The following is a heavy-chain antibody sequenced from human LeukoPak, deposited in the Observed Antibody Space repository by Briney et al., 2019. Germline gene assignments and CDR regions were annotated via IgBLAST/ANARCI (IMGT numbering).Heavy chain of an antibody. J-gene: IGHJ4*02. Sequence: GGSLRLSCAASGFTVSSNYMSWVRQAPGKGLEWVSVIYSGGSTYYAASVKGRFTISRDNSKNTLYLQMNSPRAEDTAVYYCAGTHSSGSYGFDYWGQGTLVTVSS. V-gene: IGHV3-66*01. CDR2: IYSGGST. CDR1: GFTVSSNY. CDR3: AGTHSSGSYGFDY. D-gene: IGHD6-19*01.